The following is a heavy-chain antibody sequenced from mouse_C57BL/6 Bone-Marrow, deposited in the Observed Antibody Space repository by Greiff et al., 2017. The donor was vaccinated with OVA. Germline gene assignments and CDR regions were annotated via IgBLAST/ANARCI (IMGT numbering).Heavy chain of an antibody. CDR2: ISDGGSYT. J-gene: IGHJ3*01. CDR1: GFTFSSYA. V-gene: IGHV5-4*03. CDR3: ARSTGLLRSAWFAY. Sequence: EVKLVESGGGLVKPGGSLKLSCAASGFTFSSYAMPWVRQTPEQRLEWVATISDGGSYTYYPDNVKGRFTISRDNAKNNLYLQMSHLKSEDTAMYYCARSTGLLRSAWFAYWGKGTLVTVSA. D-gene: IGHD1-1*01.